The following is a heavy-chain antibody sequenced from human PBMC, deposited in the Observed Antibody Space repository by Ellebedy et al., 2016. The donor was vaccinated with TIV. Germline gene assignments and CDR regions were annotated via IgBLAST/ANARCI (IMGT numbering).Heavy chain of an antibody. D-gene: IGHD4-17*01. CDR1: GFPFSTYG. CDR3: ARDRDGDPLDL. J-gene: IGHJ5*02. CDR2: IRADGSEK. V-gene: IGHV3-7*01. Sequence: GESLKISCTASGFPFSTYGMHWVRQTPGKGLEWVAKIRADGSEKNYMDSVKGRFTISRDNAKNSLYLEMNSLRVEDTAVYYCARDRDGDPLDLWGQGTLVTVSS.